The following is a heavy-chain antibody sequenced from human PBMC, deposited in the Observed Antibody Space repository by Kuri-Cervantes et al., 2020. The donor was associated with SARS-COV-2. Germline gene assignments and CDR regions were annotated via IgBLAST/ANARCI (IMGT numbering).Heavy chain of an antibody. CDR1: GFTFGDYA. V-gene: IGHV3-49*04. CDR2: IRSKAYGGTT. D-gene: IGHD1-26*01. Sequence: GESLKISCTASGFTFGDYAMSWVRQAPGKGLEWVGFIRSKAYGGTTEYAASVKGRFTISRDDSKSIAYLQMNSLKTEDTAVYYCTRVCSYGGSGKRRRGAFDIWGQGTMVTVSS. CDR3: TRVCSYGGSGKRRRGAFDI. J-gene: IGHJ3*02.